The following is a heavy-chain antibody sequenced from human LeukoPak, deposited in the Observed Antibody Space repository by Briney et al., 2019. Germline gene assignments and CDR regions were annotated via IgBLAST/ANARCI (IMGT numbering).Heavy chain of an antibody. CDR3: ARGPIQLWIHNAMDV. D-gene: IGHD1-1*01. V-gene: IGHV3-49*04. Sequence: GGSLRLSCTGSGFTFGDHAMSWVRQAPGKGLEWVGFIRSKAYRGTIEYAASVKSRFTISRDDSASIAYLQMNSLKIEDTAVYYCARGPIQLWIHNAMDVWGQGTTVTVSS. CDR2: IRSKAYRGTI. CDR1: GFTFGDHA. J-gene: IGHJ6*02.